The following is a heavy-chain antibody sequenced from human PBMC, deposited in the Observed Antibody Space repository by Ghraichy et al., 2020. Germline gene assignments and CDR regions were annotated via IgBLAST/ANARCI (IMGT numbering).Heavy chain of an antibody. J-gene: IGHJ6*02. Sequence: GSLRLSCVGSGFTFGSYSMNWVRQSPGKGLEWVSYITSSSRTVFYADSVKGRFTISRDNAQNSLYLQMKSLRAEDTAVYYCARGSSVVRFYYYAGMDVWGQGTTVTVSS. CDR3: ARGSSVVRFYYYAGMDV. CDR1: GFTFGSYS. V-gene: IGHV3-48*01. D-gene: IGHD4-23*01. CDR2: ITSSSRTV.